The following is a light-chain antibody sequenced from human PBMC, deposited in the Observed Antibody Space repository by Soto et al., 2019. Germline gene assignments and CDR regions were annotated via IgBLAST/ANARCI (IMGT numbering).Light chain of an antibody. CDR2: GNN. CDR1: SSNIGAGYD. V-gene: IGLV1-40*01. Sequence: QSVVTQPPPVSGAPGQRVTISCTGSSSNIGAGYDVYWYQQLPGTAPKLLIYGNNNRPSGVPDRFSGSKSGTSASLAITGLQAEDEADYYCQSYDSSLSGPVFGGGTKLTVL. CDR3: QSYDSSLSGPV. J-gene: IGLJ2*01.